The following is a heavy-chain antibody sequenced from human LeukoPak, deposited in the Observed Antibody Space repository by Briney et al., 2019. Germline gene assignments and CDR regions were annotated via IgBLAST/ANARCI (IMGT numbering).Heavy chain of an antibody. J-gene: IGHJ4*02. V-gene: IGHV3-53*01. CDR2: IYSGGST. CDR1: GFTVSSNY. Sequence: GGSLRLSCAASGFTVSSNYMSWVRQAPGKGLEWVPVIYSGGSTYHTDSVKGRFTISRDNSKNTLYLQMNSLRAEDTAMYYCAISPNPYFFDYWGQGTLVTVSS. CDR3: AISPNPYFFDY.